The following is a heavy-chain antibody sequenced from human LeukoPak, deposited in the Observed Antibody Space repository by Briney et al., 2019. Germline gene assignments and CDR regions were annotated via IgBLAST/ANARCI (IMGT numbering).Heavy chain of an antibody. Sequence: GASVKVSCKASGYTFTSYYMHWVRQAPRQGLEWMGIISPSAGSTTYAQKFQGRVTMTRDTSTSTVYMELSSLRSDDTAVYYCARAGRIVTTNFDYWGQGTLVTVSS. J-gene: IGHJ4*02. CDR2: ISPSAGST. CDR1: GYTFTSYY. CDR3: ARAGRIVTTNFDY. D-gene: IGHD5-12*01. V-gene: IGHV1-46*01.